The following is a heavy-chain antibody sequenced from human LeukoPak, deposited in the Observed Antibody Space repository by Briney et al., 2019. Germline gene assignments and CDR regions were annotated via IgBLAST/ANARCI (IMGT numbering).Heavy chain of an antibody. D-gene: IGHD3-3*01. CDR2: IYHSGST. V-gene: IGHV4-38-2*02. J-gene: IGHJ3*02. CDR3: ARDPYDFWSGYGVFDI. CDR1: GYSISSGYY. Sequence: SETLSLTCTVSGYSISSGYYWGWIRQPPGKGLEWIGSIYHSGSTYYNPSLKSRVTISVDTSKNQFSLKLSSVTAADTAVYYCARDPYDFWSGYGVFDIWGQGTMVTVSS.